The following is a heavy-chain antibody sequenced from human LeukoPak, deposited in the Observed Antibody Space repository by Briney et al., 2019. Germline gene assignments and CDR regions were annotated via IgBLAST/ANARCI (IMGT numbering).Heavy chain of an antibody. D-gene: IGHD3-10*01. V-gene: IGHV3-30*02. Sequence: GGSLRLSCAASGFTFSSYGMHWVRQAPGKGLEWVAFIRYDGSNRYYADSVKGRFTISRDNSKNTLYMQMNSLRPGDTAVYYCAKDCGSGNYHFDYWGQGTLVTVSS. CDR2: IRYDGSNR. J-gene: IGHJ4*02. CDR1: GFTFSSYG. CDR3: AKDCGSGNYHFDY.